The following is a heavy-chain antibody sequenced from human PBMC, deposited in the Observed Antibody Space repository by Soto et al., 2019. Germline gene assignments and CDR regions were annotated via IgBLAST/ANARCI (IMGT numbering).Heavy chain of an antibody. D-gene: IGHD2-15*01. Sequence: SETLSLTCAVSGFSISSGNYWGWIRKHPGKGLEWIGSVYHGGNTYYNPSLKSRVSISIDLSKNQFSLKLTSVTAADTAAYYGARARWYDAFNVWGQGTVVTVAS. V-gene: IGHV4-38-2*01. CDR2: VYHGGNT. J-gene: IGHJ3*01. CDR3: ARARWYDAFNV. CDR1: GFSISSGNY.